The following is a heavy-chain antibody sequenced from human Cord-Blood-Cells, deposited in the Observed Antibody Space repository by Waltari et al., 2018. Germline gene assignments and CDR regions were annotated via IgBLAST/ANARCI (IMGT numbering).Heavy chain of an antibody. Sequence: EVQLVESGGGLVQPGGSLRLSCAASGFTFISYAMSLVLQAPGKGLEWVSAISGSGGSTYYADTVKGRFTISRDNSKNTLYLQMNSLRAEDTAVYYCAKDYRRIAARIDYWGQGTLVTVSS. CDR3: AKDYRRIAARIDY. D-gene: IGHD6-6*01. V-gene: IGHV3-23*04. CDR1: GFTFISYA. CDR2: ISGSGGST. J-gene: IGHJ4*02.